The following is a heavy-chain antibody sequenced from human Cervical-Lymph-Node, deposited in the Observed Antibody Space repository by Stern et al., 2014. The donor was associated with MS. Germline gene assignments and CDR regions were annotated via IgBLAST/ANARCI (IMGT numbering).Heavy chain of an antibody. CDR3: ARWVRPWMTTWADYYLYGMDV. V-gene: IGHV4-59*01. J-gene: IGHJ6*02. CDR1: GDSISGNF. Sequence: QVQLQESGPGLVKPSETLSLTCTVSGDSISGNFWSWIRQSPGTGLEWIGSIYGSESSKYNPSLKSRVPILVDTSKNQFSLRLTSVTAADTAIYYCARWVRPWMTTWADYYLYGMDVWGHGTTVTVSS. D-gene: IGHD4-11*01. CDR2: IYGSESS.